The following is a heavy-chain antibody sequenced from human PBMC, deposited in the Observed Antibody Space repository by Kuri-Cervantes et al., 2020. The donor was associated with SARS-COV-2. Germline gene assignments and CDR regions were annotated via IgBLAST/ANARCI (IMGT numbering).Heavy chain of an antibody. CDR2: IYTSGST. CDR1: GGPISSHY. Sequence: ESLKISCTVSGGPISSHYWSWIRQPAGKGLEWIGRIYTSGSTNYNPSLKSRVTMSVDTSKNQFSLKLSSVTAADTAVYYCARLQGIVVVPAAIPFDYWGQGTLVTVSS. J-gene: IGHJ4*02. D-gene: IGHD2-2*02. CDR3: ARLQGIVVVPAAIPFDY. V-gene: IGHV4-4*07.